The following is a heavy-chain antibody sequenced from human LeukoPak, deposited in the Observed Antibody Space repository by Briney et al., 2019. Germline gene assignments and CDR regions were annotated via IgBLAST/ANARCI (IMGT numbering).Heavy chain of an antibody. Sequence: SVKVSCKASGYTFTSYDINWVRQATGQGLEWMGRIIPILGIANYAQKFQGRVTITADKSTSTAYMELSSLRSEDTAVYYCARDPAHKYYGDYGSAFDIWGQGTMVTVSS. D-gene: IGHD4-17*01. CDR3: ARDPAHKYYGDYGSAFDI. CDR2: IIPILGIA. J-gene: IGHJ3*02. V-gene: IGHV1-69*04. CDR1: GYTFTSYD.